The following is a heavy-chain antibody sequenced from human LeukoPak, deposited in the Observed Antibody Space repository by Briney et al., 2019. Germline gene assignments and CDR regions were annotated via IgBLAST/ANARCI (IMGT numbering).Heavy chain of an antibody. CDR2: ISAYNGNT. CDR3: ARDRTPRTSAAD. V-gene: IGHV1-18*01. D-gene: IGHD1-14*01. Sequence: ASVKVSCKTSGYTFTSYGISWVRQAPGQGLEWMGWISAYNGNTNYAQKLQGRVTMTTDTSTSTAYMELRSLRSDDTAVYYCARDRTPRTSAADWGQGTLVTVSS. J-gene: IGHJ4*02. CDR1: GYTFTSYG.